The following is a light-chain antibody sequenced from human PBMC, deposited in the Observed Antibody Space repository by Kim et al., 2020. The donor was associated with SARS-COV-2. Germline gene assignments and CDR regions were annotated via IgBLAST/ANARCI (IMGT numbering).Light chain of an antibody. CDR2: GKN. J-gene: IGLJ2*01. Sequence: SSELTQDPAVSVALRQTVRITCQGDSLRSYYASWYQQKPGQAPVLVIYGKNNRPSGIPDRFSGSSSGNTASLTITWAQAEDEADYYCNSRDSSGNHLVVFGGGTQLTVL. CDR3: NSRDSSGNHLVV. V-gene: IGLV3-19*01. CDR1: SLRSYY.